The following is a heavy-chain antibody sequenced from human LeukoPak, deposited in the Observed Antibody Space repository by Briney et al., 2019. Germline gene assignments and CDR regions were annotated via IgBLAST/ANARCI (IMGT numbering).Heavy chain of an antibody. CDR1: GFPFSSYE. J-gene: IGHJ6*03. CDR2: ISSSGSTI. V-gene: IGHV3-48*03. D-gene: IGHD3-10*01. CDR3: ARSPLLWFGEAYYMDV. Sequence: GSLRLSCAASGFPFSSYEMNWVRQAPGKGLEWVSYISSSGSTIYYADSVKGRFTISGDNAKNSLYLQMNSLRAEDTAVYYCARSPLLWFGEAYYMDVWGKGTTVTVSS.